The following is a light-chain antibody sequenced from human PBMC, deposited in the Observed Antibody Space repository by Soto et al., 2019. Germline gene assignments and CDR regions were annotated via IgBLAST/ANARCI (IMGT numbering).Light chain of an antibody. J-gene: IGKJ4*01. CDR2: DAS. Sequence: EIVLTQSPATLSLSPGERATLSCRASQSVNSYLAWYQQKPGQAPRLLIYDASNRATGIPARFSGSGSGTDFTLTISSLEPEDFAFYYCQQRSNWPPSLTFGGGTNVEIK. CDR3: QQRSNWPPSLT. CDR1: QSVNSY. V-gene: IGKV3-11*01.